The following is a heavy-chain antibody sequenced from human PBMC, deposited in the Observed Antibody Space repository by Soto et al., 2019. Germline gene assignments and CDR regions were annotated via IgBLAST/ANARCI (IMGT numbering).Heavy chain of an antibody. CDR2: IWYDGSNK. V-gene: IGHV3-33*01. CDR3: AREMPLLYSSGPIPDAFDI. CDR1: GFTFSSYG. J-gene: IGHJ3*02. D-gene: IGHD6-19*01. Sequence: QVQLVESGGGVVQPGRSLRLSCAASGFTFSSYGMHWVRQAPGKGLEWVAVIWYDGSNKYYADSVKGRFTISRDNSKNTLYLQMNSRRAEDTAVYYCAREMPLLYSSGPIPDAFDIWGQGTMVTVSS.